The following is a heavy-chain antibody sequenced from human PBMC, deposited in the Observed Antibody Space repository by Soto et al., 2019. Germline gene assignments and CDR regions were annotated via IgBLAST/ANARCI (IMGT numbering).Heavy chain of an antibody. J-gene: IGHJ5*02. Sequence: EVQLVESGGGLVRPGGSVILSCAASGFAVGSNYMSWVRQAPGKGLEWVSLIYIGGGTHYTDSVKGRFNIYRDNSKNTMYLQMNSLRAEDTAVYHCTRGFCNRSSCYANWFDPWGQGTLVTVSS. D-gene: IGHD2-2*01. CDR2: IYIGGGT. V-gene: IGHV3-66*01. CDR3: TRGFCNRSSCYANWFDP. CDR1: GFAVGSNY.